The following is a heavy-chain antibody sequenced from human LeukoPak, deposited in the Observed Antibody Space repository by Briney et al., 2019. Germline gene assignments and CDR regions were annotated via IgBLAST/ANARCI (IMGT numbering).Heavy chain of an antibody. CDR1: GFTFRNYW. CDR3: VRDGGVSGYDLLDY. V-gene: IGHV3-7*01. CDR2: INQDGSEE. D-gene: IGHD5-12*01. Sequence: GGSLRLSCVASGFTFRNYWMTWVRQAPGKGLEWVAHINQDGSEEHYMDSVKARFTISRDNAKNSLSLQMNNLRAEDTAVYYCVRDGGVSGYDLLDYWGQGTLVTVSS. J-gene: IGHJ4*02.